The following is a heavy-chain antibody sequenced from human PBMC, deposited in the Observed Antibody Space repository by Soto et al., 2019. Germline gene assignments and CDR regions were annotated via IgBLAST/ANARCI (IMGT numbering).Heavy chain of an antibody. D-gene: IGHD6-13*01. Sequence: QVQLQESGPGLVKPSGTLSLTCAVSGGSISSSNWWSWVRQPPGKGLEWIGEIYHSGSTNYNPSLNGGVTISVDKSKSQFALRLRSVTAAATAVCYGARAAMGGSRWPFAYWGQGTLVTVSS. V-gene: IGHV4-4*02. CDR3: ARAAMGGSRWPFAY. CDR1: GGSISSSNW. CDR2: IYHSGST. J-gene: IGHJ4*02.